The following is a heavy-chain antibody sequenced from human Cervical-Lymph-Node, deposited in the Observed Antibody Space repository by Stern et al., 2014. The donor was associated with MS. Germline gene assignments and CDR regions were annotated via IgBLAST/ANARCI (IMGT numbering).Heavy chain of an antibody. CDR3: ARGGAVATSDYYFDY. V-gene: IGHV3-30*15. CDR1: GFTFSYHA. D-gene: IGHD5-12*01. CDR2: ISYDGSDK. Sequence: VQLVQSGGGVVQPGRSLRLSCAASGFTFSYHAMHWVRQAPGKGLEWVAVISYDGSDKNDADSVKGRFPITRDNSRNSLYLQMSSLRVDDTAVYYCARGGAVATSDYYFDYWGQGILVTVSS. J-gene: IGHJ4*02.